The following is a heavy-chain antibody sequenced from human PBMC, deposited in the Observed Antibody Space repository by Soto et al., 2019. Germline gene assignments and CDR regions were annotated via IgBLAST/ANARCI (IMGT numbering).Heavy chain of an antibody. Sequence: ASVKVSCKASGYTFTSYYMHWVRQAPGQGLEWMGIINPSGGSTSYAQKFQGRVTMTRDTSTSTVYMELSSLRSEDTAVYYCARDCCHYDFWSGYYTSFDYWGQGTLVTVSS. J-gene: IGHJ4*02. CDR3: ARDCCHYDFWSGYYTSFDY. CDR1: GYTFTSYY. V-gene: IGHV1-46*01. CDR2: INPSGGST. D-gene: IGHD3-3*01.